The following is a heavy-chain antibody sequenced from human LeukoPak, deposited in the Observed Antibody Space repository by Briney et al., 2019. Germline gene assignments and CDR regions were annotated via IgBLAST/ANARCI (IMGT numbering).Heavy chain of an antibody. V-gene: IGHV4-39*07. CDR2: IYYSGST. CDR3: ARGRYSSGWIDY. J-gene: IGHJ4*02. D-gene: IGHD6-19*01. CDR1: GFSFSDSY. Sequence: TGGSLRLSCVVSGFSFSDSYMTWLRQTPGKGLEWIGSIYYSGSTYYNPSLKSRVTISVDTSKNQFSLKLSSVTAADTAVYYCARGRYSSGWIDYWGQGTLVTVSS.